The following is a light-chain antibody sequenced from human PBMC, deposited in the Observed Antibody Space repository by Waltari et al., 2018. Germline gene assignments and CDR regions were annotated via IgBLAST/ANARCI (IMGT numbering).Light chain of an antibody. CDR3: SSQSSNDVVL. CDR2: DVR. CDR1: SNDVGGYNS. V-gene: IGLV2-14*01. J-gene: IGLJ2*01. Sequence: QSALTQPASVSGSPGQSVTIFCAGTSNDVGGYNSVSWYQEHPGQAPRVIIYDVRDRPSRISDPFTGSKSGNTASLTISGLQDEDEADYYCSSQSSNDVVLFGGGTKLTVL.